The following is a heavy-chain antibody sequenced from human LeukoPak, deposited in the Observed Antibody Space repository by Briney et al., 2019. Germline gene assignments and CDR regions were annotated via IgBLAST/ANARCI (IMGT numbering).Heavy chain of an antibody. J-gene: IGHJ4*01. CDR3: ARGRNGFFDY. V-gene: IGHV3-74*01. CDR1: GFTFSTSW. D-gene: IGHD5-24*01. Sequence: GGSLRLSCAASGFTFSTSWMHWVRQAPGKGLVWVSQINGDGGRTRYADSVKGRLTISRDNAKNTVYPQMNSLRTDDTAMYYCARGRNGFFDYWGHGTLVTVSS. CDR2: INGDGGRT.